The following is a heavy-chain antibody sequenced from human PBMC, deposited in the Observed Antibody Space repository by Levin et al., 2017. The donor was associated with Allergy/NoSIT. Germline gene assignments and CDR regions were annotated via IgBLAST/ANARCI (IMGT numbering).Heavy chain of an antibody. CDR1: GGSISSSSYY. D-gene: IGHD4-17*01. CDR2: IYYSGST. CDR3: ARRHRYGDYFWF. J-gene: IGHJ4*02. V-gene: IGHV4-39*01. Sequence: SQTLSLTCTVSGGSISSSSYYWGWIRQPPGKGLEWIGSIYYSGSTYYNPSLKSRVTISVDTSKNQFSLKLSSVTAADTAVYYCARRHRYGDYFWFWGQGTLVTVSS.